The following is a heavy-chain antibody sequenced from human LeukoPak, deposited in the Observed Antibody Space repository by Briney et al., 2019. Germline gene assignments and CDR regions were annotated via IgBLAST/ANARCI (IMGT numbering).Heavy chain of an antibody. V-gene: IGHV1-18*01. Sequence: ASVTVSCKASGYTFTSYGISWVRQAPGQGLEWMGWISAYNGNTNYAQKFQGRVTMTTDTSTSTAYMELRSLRSDDTAVYYCARAAEYSSGWYQYGYWGQGTLVTVSS. J-gene: IGHJ4*02. CDR3: ARAAEYSSGWYQYGY. CDR1: GYTFTSYG. CDR2: ISAYNGNT. D-gene: IGHD6-19*01.